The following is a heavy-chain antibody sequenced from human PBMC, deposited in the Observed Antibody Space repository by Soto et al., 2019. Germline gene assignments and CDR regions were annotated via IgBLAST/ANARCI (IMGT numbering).Heavy chain of an antibody. V-gene: IGHV1-3*01. CDR1: GYTFTRYT. CDR2: INPDNGNT. D-gene: IGHD2-15*01. CDR3: ARGIATGQLDP. Sequence: GASVKVSCKASGYTFTRYTMNWVRQAPGQRLEWMGWINPDNGNTKSSQKFQDRVIITRDTSASTAYMDLSSLRSEDTAVYYRARGIATGQLDPWGQGTLVTSPQ. J-gene: IGHJ5*02.